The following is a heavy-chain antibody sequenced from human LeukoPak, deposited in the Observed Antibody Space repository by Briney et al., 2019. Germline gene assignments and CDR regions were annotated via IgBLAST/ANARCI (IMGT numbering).Heavy chain of an antibody. D-gene: IGHD1-26*01. V-gene: IGHV3-33*01. CDR1: GFTFNTYG. CDR3: ARDKGLSREAYLDY. CDR2: VWSDGSNR. Sequence: PGGSLRLSCAASGFTFNTYGMHWVRQAPGKGLEWIAVVWSDGSNRFYADSVEGRFTISRDNSKNTLYLQMNSLRAEDTAVYFCARDKGLSREAYLDYWGQGTLVTVSS. J-gene: IGHJ4*02.